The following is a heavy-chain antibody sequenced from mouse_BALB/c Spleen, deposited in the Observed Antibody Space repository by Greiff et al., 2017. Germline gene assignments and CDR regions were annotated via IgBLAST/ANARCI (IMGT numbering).Heavy chain of an antibody. Sequence: EVQLVESGGGLVKPGGSLKLSCAASGFTFSSYAMSWVRQTPEKGLEWVASISSGGSTYYSDSVKGRLTISRDNDRNILYLQMSSLRSEDTAMYYCARVLDGYYGYFDVWGAGTTVTVSS. CDR3: ARVLDGYYGYFDV. CDR1: GFTFSSYA. CDR2: ISSGGST. D-gene: IGHD2-3*01. V-gene: IGHV5-6-5*01. J-gene: IGHJ1*01.